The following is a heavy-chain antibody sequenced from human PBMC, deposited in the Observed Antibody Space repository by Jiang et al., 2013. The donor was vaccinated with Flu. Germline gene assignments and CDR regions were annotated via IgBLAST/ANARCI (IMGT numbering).Heavy chain of an antibody. Sequence: EVKKPGASVKVSCKASGYTFTSYGISWVRQAPGQGLEWMGWISAYNGNTNYAQKLQGRVTMTTDTSTSTAYMELRSLRSDDTAVYYCAREDGAGGNDYGDYLFKWGSAWFDPWGQGTLVTVSS. V-gene: IGHV1-18*01. J-gene: IGHJ5*02. CDR3: AREDGAGGNDYGDYLFKWGSAWFDP. D-gene: IGHD4-17*01. CDR2: ISAYNGNT. CDR1: GYTFTSYG.